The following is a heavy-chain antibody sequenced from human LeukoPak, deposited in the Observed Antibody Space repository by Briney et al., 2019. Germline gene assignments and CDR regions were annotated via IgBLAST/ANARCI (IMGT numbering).Heavy chain of an antibody. CDR1: GGSFSGYY. CDR2: INHSGST. Sequence: SETLSLTCAVYGGSFSGYYWSWIRQPPGKGLEWIGEINHSGSTNYNPSLKSRVTISVGTSKNQFSLKLSSVTAADTAVYYCARGEIFRAGAFDIWGQATMVTVSS. V-gene: IGHV4-34*01. CDR3: ARGEIFRAGAFDI. J-gene: IGHJ3*02. D-gene: IGHD3-9*01.